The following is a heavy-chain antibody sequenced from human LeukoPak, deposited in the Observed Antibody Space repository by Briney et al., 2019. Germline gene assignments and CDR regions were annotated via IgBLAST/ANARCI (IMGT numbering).Heavy chain of an antibody. CDR3: ARGAVTAHGPSNWFDP. D-gene: IGHD4-17*01. CDR2: INPNSGGT. CDR1: GYTFTGYY. Sequence: GASVKVSCKASGYTFTGYYMHWVRQAPGQGLEWMGWINPNSGGTNYAQKFQGRVTMTRDTSISTAYMELSRLRSDDTAVYYCARGAVTAHGPSNWFDPWGQGTLVTVSS. V-gene: IGHV1-2*02. J-gene: IGHJ5*02.